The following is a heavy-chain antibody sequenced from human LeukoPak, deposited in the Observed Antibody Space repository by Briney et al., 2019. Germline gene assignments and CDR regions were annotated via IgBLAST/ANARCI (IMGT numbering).Heavy chain of an antibody. CDR1: GGSISSYY. D-gene: IGHD3-22*01. Sequence: PSETLSLTCTVSGGSISSYYWSWIRQPPGKGLEWIGYIYYSGSTNYNPSLKSRVTISVDTSKNQFSLKLSSVTAADTAVYYCARNYYDSSGYYYVPFDYWGQGTLVTVSS. V-gene: IGHV4-59*08. CDR3: ARNYYDSSGYYYVPFDY. CDR2: IYYSGST. J-gene: IGHJ4*02.